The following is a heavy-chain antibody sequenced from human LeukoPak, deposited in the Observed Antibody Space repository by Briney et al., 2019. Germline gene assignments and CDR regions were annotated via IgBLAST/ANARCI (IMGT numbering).Heavy chain of an antibody. J-gene: IGHJ4*02. Sequence: GGSLRLSCATSGFTLSLAWMHWVRQAPGKGLEWVSRIKYDGSYTNYADSVKGRFTISRDNAMNTLSLHMISLRAEDTAVYFCVRDGDAYNFDFWGQGVLVTVSS. CDR2: IKYDGSYT. CDR1: GFTLSLAW. V-gene: IGHV3-74*01. D-gene: IGHD5-24*01. CDR3: VRDGDAYNFDF.